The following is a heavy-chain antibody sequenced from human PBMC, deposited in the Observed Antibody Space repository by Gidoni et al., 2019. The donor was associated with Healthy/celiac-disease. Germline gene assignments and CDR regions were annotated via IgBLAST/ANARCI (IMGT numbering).Heavy chain of an antibody. J-gene: IGHJ4*02. Sequence: EVQLVESGGGLVKPGGSLRLSCAASGFTFSSYSMNWVRQAPGKGLEWVSSISSSSSYIYYADSVKGRFTISRDNAKNSLYLQMNSLRAEDTAVYYCARGEYGEARIAAAGTVYWGQGTLVTVSS. CDR2: ISSSSSYI. V-gene: IGHV3-21*01. D-gene: IGHD6-13*01. CDR1: GFTFSSYS. CDR3: ARGEYGEARIAAAGTVY.